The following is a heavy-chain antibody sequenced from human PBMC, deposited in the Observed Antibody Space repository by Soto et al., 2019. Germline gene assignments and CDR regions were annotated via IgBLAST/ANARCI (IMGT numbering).Heavy chain of an antibody. CDR1: GYTFTSYG. CDR2: ISANNGNT. Sequence: QVQLVQSGAEVKKPGDSVRVSCKASGYTFTSYGIGWVRQAPGQGLEWMGWISANNGNTKYAQKVQGRVTMTTDASTSKAYMELRSLRSDDAAVYYCARDGYFDHWGQGTLVTVSS. CDR3: ARDGYFDH. V-gene: IGHV1-18*01. J-gene: IGHJ4*02.